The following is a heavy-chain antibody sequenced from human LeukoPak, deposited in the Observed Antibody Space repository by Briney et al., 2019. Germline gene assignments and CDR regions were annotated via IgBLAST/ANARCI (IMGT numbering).Heavy chain of an antibody. D-gene: IGHD3-10*02. J-gene: IGHJ6*04. CDR3: AELGITMIGGV. Sequence: GGSLRLSCAASGFTFSSYEMNWVRQAPGEGLEWVSYISSSVSTIYYADSVKSRFTISRDNAKNSLYLQMNSLRAEDTAVYYCAELGITMIGGVWGKGTTVTISS. V-gene: IGHV3-48*03. CDR1: GFTFSSYE. CDR2: ISSSVSTI.